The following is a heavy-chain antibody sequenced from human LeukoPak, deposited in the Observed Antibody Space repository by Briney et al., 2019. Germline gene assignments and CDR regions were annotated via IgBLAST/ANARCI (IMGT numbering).Heavy chain of an antibody. CDR1: GFTFSSYG. CDR2: ISYDGSNK. J-gene: IGHJ4*02. Sequence: GRSLRLSCAASGFTFSSYGMHWVRQAPGKGLEWVAVISYDGSNKYYADSVKGRFTISRDNSKNTLYLQMNSLRAEDTAVYYCAKDWSGSYSFDYWGQGTLVTVSS. V-gene: IGHV3-30*18. CDR3: AKDWSGSYSFDY. D-gene: IGHD1-26*01.